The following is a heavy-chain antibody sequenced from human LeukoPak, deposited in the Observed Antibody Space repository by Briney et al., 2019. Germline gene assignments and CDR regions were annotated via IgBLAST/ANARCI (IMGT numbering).Heavy chain of an antibody. D-gene: IGHD4/OR15-4a*01. V-gene: IGHV3-74*01. J-gene: IGHJ6*03. Sequence: HPGGSLRLSCAASGLTVSSYWMHWVRQAPGKGLVWVSRINSDGSTTTYADSVKGRFTISRDNAKNTLYLQMNSLRAEDTAVYYCARDRRLWNMDVWGTGTTVTISS. CDR1: GLTVSSYW. CDR3: ARDRRLWNMDV. CDR2: INSDGSTT.